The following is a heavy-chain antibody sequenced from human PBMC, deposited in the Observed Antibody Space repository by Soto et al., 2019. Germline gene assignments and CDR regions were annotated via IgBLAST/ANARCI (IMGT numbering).Heavy chain of an antibody. CDR1: GGTFSSYA. D-gene: IGHD6-13*01. V-gene: IGHV1-69*01. J-gene: IGHJ4*02. CDR2: IIPIFGTA. CDR3: ARDRGLYSSSWYVFDY. Sequence: QVQLVQSGAEVKKPGSSVKVSCKASGGTFSSYAISWVRQAPGQGLEWMGGIIPIFGTANYALKFQGRVTITADESTSTAYMELSSLRSEDTAVYYCARDRGLYSSSWYVFDYWGQGTLVTVSS.